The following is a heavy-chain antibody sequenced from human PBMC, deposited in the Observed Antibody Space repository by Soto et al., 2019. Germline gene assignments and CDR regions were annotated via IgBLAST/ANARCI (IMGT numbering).Heavy chain of an antibody. Sequence: SETLSLTCTVSGGSISSSSYYWGWIRQPPGKGLEWIGSIYYSGSTYYNPSLKSRVTISVDTSKDQFSLKLSSVTAAGTAVYYCARKIVGATIGGWFDPWRQGTLVTVSS. CDR1: GGSISSSSYY. V-gene: IGHV4-39*01. CDR2: IYYSGST. D-gene: IGHD1-26*01. J-gene: IGHJ5*02. CDR3: ARKIVGATIGGWFDP.